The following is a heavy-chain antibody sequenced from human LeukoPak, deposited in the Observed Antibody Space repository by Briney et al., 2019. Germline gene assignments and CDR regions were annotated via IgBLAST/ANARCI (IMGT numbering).Heavy chain of an antibody. V-gene: IGHV4-34*01. D-gene: IGHD3-16*01. CDR2: INHSGST. J-gene: IGHJ5*02. CDR1: GGSFSGYY. CDR3: ARGRGRFDP. Sequence: SETLSLTCAVYGGSFSGYYWSWIRQPPGKGLEWIGEINHSGSTNYNPSLKSRVTISVDTSKNQFSVKLSSVTAADTAVYYCARGRGRFDPWGQGTLVTVSS.